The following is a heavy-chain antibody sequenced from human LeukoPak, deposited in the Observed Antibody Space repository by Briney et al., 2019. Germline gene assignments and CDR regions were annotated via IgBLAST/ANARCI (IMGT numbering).Heavy chain of an antibody. CDR3: ARAGDSGYEDYALDY. CDR2: ISVYNGNT. J-gene: IGHJ4*02. V-gene: IGHV1-18*01. D-gene: IGHD5-12*01. Sequence: ASVKVSCKASSYTFSSYGISWVRQAPGQGLEWRGWISVYNGNTKCAQNFQGRVTMTTDTSTSTAYMELRSLRSDDTAVYYCARAGDSGYEDYALDYWGQGTLVTVSS. CDR1: SYTFSSYG.